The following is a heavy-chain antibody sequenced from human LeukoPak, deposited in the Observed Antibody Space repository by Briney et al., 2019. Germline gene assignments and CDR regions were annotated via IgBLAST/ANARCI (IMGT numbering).Heavy chain of an antibody. J-gene: IGHJ4*02. CDR1: GGTFSSYG. Sequence: GASVKVSCKASGGTFSSYGISWVRQAPGQGLEWMGWISAYNGNTNYAQKLQGRVTMTTDTSTSTAYMELRSLRSDDTAVYYCARVHVLLWFGEVYYFDYWGQGTLVTVSS. CDR3: ARVHVLLWFGEVYYFDY. D-gene: IGHD3-10*01. V-gene: IGHV1-18*01. CDR2: ISAYNGNT.